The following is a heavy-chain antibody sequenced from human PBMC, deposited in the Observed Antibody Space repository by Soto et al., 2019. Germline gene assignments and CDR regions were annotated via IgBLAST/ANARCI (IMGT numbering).Heavy chain of an antibody. Sequence: EIQLVESEGGLVQRGGSLRLSCAASGFTCNYYWMHWVRQAPGQGLVLVSHIHSDGSTTTYADSVKGRFTISRDNAKNTLYLQMNSLRAEDTAVYYCVRGDKGGFDLWGQGTTVTVSS. D-gene: IGHD2-21*02. CDR2: IHSDGSTT. J-gene: IGHJ3*01. CDR3: VRGDKGGFDL. CDR1: GFTCNYYW. V-gene: IGHV3-74*01.